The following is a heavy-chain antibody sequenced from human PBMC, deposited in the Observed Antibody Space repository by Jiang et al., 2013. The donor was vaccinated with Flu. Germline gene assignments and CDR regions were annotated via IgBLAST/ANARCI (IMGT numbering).Heavy chain of an antibody. J-gene: IGHJ4*02. CDR2: IYHTGST. V-gene: IGHV4-4*02. D-gene: IGHD3-22*01. Sequence: GSGLVKPSGTLSLTCAVSGGSISSSNWWSWVRQPPGKGLEWIGEIYHTGSTNYNPSLKSRVTISVDKSKNQFSLKMSSVTAADTAVYYCARYSSGYYYVIYWGQGTLVTVSS. CDR3: ARYSSGYYYVIY. CDR1: GGSISSSNW.